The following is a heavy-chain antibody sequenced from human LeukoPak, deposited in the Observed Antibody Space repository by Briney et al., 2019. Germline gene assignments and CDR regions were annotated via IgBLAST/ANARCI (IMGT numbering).Heavy chain of an antibody. Sequence: PSETLSLTCTVSGGSISSSSYYWGWIRQPPGKGLEWIGSIYYSGSTYYNPSLKSRVTISVDTSTNQFSLKLSSVTAADTAVFYCARRSYGEFDYWGQGTLVTVSS. CDR2: IYYSGST. D-gene: IGHD4-17*01. CDR1: GGSISSSSYY. V-gene: IGHV4-39*01. CDR3: ARRSYGEFDY. J-gene: IGHJ4*02.